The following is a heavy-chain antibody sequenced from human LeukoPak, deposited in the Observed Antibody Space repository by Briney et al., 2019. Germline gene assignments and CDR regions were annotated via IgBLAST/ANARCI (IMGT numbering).Heavy chain of an antibody. Sequence: SVKVSCKASGGTFSSYAISWVRQAPGQGLEWMGGIIPIFGTANYAQKFQGRVTITTDESTSTAYMEPSSLRSEDTAVYYCARAYYYGSGSYPFDYWGQGTLVTVSS. V-gene: IGHV1-69*05. CDR3: ARAYYYGSGSYPFDY. CDR1: GGTFSSYA. CDR2: IIPIFGTA. D-gene: IGHD3-10*01. J-gene: IGHJ4*02.